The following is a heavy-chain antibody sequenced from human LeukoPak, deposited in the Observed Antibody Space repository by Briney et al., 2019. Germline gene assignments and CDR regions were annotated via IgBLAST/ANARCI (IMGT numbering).Heavy chain of an antibody. CDR1: GFTFSNAW. CDR2: IKSKTDGGTT. D-gene: IGHD4-11*01. V-gene: IGHV3-15*01. J-gene: IGHJ4*02. CDR3: TTDEWSTVSPSYFDY. Sequence: PGGSLRLSCAASGFTFSNAWMSWVRQAPGKGLEWVGRIKSKTDGGTTDYAAPVKGRFTISRDDSKNTLYLQMNSLKTEDTAVYYCTTDEWSTVSPSYFDYWGQGTLVTVSS.